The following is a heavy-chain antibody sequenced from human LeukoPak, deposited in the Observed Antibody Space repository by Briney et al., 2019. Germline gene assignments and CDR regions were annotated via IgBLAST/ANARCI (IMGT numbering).Heavy chain of an antibody. CDR2: ISYDGSNK. CDR3: AKGRYVDTAVALDY. CDR1: GFTFSSYG. D-gene: IGHD5-18*01. J-gene: IGHJ4*02. Sequence: GGSLRLSCAASGFTFSSYGMHWVRQAPGKGLEWVAVISYDGSNKYYADSVKGRFTISRDNSKNTLYLQMNSLRAEDTAVYYCAKGRYVDTAVALDYWGQGTLVTVSS. V-gene: IGHV3-30*18.